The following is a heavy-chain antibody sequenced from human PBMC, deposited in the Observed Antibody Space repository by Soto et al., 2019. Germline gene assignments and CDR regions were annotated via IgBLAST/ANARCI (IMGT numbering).Heavy chain of an antibody. Sequence: ASVKVSCKASGGTFSSYAISWVRQAPGQGLEWMGGIIPIFGTANYAQKFQGRVTITADESTSTAYMELSSLRSEDTAVYYCARDRVNGDGYNYYYYCYGMDVWGQGTTVTVSS. J-gene: IGHJ6*02. CDR2: IIPIFGTA. D-gene: IGHD5-12*01. V-gene: IGHV1-69*13. CDR3: ARDRVNGDGYNYYYYCYGMDV. CDR1: GGTFSSYA.